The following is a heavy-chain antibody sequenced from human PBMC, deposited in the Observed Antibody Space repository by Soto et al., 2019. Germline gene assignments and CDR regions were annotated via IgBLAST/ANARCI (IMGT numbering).Heavy chain of an antibody. CDR2: IYYSGTT. CDR1: GGSISNYY. V-gene: IGHV4-59*01. J-gene: IGHJ3*02. CDR3: ARTRDGNNRDGFDI. Sequence: QVQLQESGPGLVKPSETLSLTCTVSGGSISNYYWSWIRQPPGKGLEWIGSIYYSGTTNYNPSLKSRVTISVETSKNQFSLKLSSVTAADTAVYYYARTRDGNNRDGFDIWGQGTTVTVS.